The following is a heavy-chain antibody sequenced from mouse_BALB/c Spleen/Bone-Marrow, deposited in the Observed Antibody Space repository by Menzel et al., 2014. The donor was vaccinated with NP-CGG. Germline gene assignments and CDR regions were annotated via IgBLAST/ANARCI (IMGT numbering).Heavy chain of an antibody. CDR2: ILPSIGRT. J-gene: IGHJ2*01. CDR3: ARLYGNTFDY. D-gene: IGHD1-1*01. CDR1: DSEVFPITY. Sequence: QVQLQQPGSELRSPGSSVKLSCKDFDSEVFPITYMSWVRQKPGHGFEWIGDILPSIGRTIYGQNFADKAALDADTVSNTAYSELNGLTSEDSAIYYCARLYGNTFDYWGQGTTLTVSS. V-gene: IGHV15-2*02.